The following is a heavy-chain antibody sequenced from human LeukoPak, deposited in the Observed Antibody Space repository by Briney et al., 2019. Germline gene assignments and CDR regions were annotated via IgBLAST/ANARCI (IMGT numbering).Heavy chain of an antibody. J-gene: IGHJ2*01. CDR2: IYPGDSAT. D-gene: IGHD4-11*01. CDR3: ARLYSNYGFGSGYFDL. V-gene: IGHV5-51*01. Sequence: GESLKISCKSSGYSFTKFWIGWVRQMPGKGLEWMGMIYPGDSATRYSPSLRGRVTVSADKSITTAYLQWSSLKASDTAMYYCARLYSNYGFGSGYFDLWGRGTLVTVSS. CDR1: GYSFTKFW.